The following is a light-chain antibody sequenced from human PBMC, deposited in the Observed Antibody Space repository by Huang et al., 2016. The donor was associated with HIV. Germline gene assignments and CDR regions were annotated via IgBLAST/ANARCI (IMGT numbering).Light chain of an antibody. CDR2: GSS. V-gene: IGKV3-15*01. J-gene: IGKJ4*01. CDR3: HQYNNWLLS. CDR1: RSVSTN. Sequence: EIVMTQSPATLSVSPGESVTLSCRANRSVSTNLAWYQQRPGQAPRLLIYGSSTRATGIPARFSGSGSGTDFSLTISSLQSEDFALYYCHQYNNWLLSFGGGTRVDI.